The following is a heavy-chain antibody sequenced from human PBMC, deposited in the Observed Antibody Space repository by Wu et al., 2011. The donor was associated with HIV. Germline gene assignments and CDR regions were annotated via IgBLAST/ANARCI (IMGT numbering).Heavy chain of an antibody. J-gene: IGHJ4*02. CDR2: INPSVGNT. V-gene: IGHV1-46*01. D-gene: IGHD2-15*01. Sequence: EVKKPGASVKISCKASGYTFTSYYMHWLRQAPGQGLEWMGIINPSVGNTTYAQKFQGRVTMTRDTSISTAYMELSRLRSDDTAVYYCARPYCSGGNCLGFDYWGQGTLVTVSS. CDR3: ARPYCSGGNCLGFDY. CDR1: GYTFTSYY.